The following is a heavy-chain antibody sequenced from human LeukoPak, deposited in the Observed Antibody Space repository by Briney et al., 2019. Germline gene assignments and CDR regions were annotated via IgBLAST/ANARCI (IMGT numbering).Heavy chain of an antibody. CDR3: AREYSSSWYDYYYCGMDV. CDR1: GGSISSYY. D-gene: IGHD6-13*01. Sequence: SETLSLTCTVSGGSISSYYWSWIRQPAGKGLEWIGRIYTSGSTNYNPSLKSRVTMSVDTSKNQFSLKLSSVTAADTAVYYCAREYSSSWYDYYYCGMDVWGQGTTVTVSS. V-gene: IGHV4-4*07. CDR2: IYTSGST. J-gene: IGHJ6*02.